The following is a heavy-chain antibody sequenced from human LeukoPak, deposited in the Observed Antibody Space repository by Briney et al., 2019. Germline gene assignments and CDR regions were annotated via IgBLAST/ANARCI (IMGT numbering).Heavy chain of an antibody. CDR3: AKAEWDIVVVPAAIGY. V-gene: IGHV3-23*01. J-gene: IGHJ4*02. CDR1: GFTLRSYA. D-gene: IGHD2-2*02. CDR2: ISGSGDNT. Sequence: GSLRLSCVASGFTLRSYAMNWVRQAPGKGLEWVAVISGSGDNTYYADSVKGRFTISRDNSKNTLYLQMNSLRAEDAAVYYCAKAEWDIVVVPAAIGYWGQGTLVTVSS.